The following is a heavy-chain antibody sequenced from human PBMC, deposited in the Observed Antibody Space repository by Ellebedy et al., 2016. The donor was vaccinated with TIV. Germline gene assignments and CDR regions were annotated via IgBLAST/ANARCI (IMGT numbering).Heavy chain of an antibody. V-gene: IGHV3-7*01. CDR3: ARDQWLGRAYYFDS. CDR1: GFMFSNYW. CDR2: IKQDGSEK. Sequence: GGSLRLSCAASGFMFSNYWMSWVRQAPGKGLEWVANIKQDGSEKYYVDSVKGRFSISRDNAKNSLYVQMNSLRDEDTAVYYCARDQWLGRAYYFDSWGQGTLVTVSS. D-gene: IGHD6-19*01. J-gene: IGHJ4*02.